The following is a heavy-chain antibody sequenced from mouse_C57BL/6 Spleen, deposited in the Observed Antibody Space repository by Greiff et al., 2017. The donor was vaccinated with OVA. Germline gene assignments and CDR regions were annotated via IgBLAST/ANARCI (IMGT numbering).Heavy chain of an antibody. CDR3: ARGDSSAWLAY. Sequence: QVQLKQSGPELVKPGASVKISCKASGYAFSSSWMNWVKQRPGKGLEWIGRIYPGDGDTNYNGKFKGKATLTADKSSSTAYMQLSSLTSEDSAVYFCARGDSSAWLAYWGQGTLVTVSA. CDR2: IYPGDGDT. J-gene: IGHJ3*01. CDR1: GYAFSSSW. D-gene: IGHD3-2*02. V-gene: IGHV1-82*01.